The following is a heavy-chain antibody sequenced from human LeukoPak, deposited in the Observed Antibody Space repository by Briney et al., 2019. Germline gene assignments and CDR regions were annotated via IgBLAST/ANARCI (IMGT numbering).Heavy chain of an antibody. D-gene: IGHD3-3*01. V-gene: IGHV5-51*01. CDR3: ARASYDFWSGYPNYYYGMDV. CDR1: GYSFTSYW. Sequence: GESLKISCKGSGYSFTSYWIGWVRQMPGKGLEWMGIIYPGDSDTRYSSSFQGQVTISADKSISTAYLQWSSLKASDTAVYYCARASYDFWSGYPNYYYGMDVWGQGTTVTVSS. CDR2: IYPGDSDT. J-gene: IGHJ6*02.